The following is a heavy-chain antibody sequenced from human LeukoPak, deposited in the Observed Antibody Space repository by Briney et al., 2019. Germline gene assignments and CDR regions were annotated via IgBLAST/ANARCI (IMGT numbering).Heavy chain of an antibody. CDR2: IYTSGST. CDR1: GGSISSYY. D-gene: IGHD1-26*01. J-gene: IGHJ2*01. V-gene: IGHV4-4*07. Sequence: KPSETLSLTCTVSGGSISSYYWSWIRQPAGKGLEWIGRIYTSGSTNYNPSLKSRVTMSVDTPKNQFSLKLSSVTAADTAVYYCARDISYSNWYFDLWGRGTLVTVSS. CDR3: ARDISYSNWYFDL.